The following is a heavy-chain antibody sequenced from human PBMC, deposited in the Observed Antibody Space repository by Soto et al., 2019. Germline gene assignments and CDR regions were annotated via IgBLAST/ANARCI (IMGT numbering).Heavy chain of an antibody. D-gene: IGHD1-1*01. CDR1: GFAFSRND. CDR3: VTDPNWEWGY. CDR2: INYSGVST. V-gene: IGHV3-23*01. Sequence: GGSRRRTCAASGFAFSRNDINWVRQRPGKGLEWVSNINYSGVSTYYSDAVKGRFTISRDNSKNILYLEMNSLKVDDTAVYYCVTDPNWEWGYWGQGALVPVSS. J-gene: IGHJ4*02.